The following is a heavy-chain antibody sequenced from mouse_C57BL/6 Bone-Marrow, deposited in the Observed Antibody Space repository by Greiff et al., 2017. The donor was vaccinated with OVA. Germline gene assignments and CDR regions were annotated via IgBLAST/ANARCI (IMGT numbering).Heavy chain of an antibody. CDR3: ARKGWGYYFDY. CDR2: IDPSDSYT. J-gene: IGHJ2*01. Sequence: QVQLKESGAELVMPGASVKLSCKASGYTFTSYWMHWVKQRPGQGLEWIGEIDPSDSYTNYNQKFKGKSTLTVDKSSSTAYMQLSSLTSEDSAVYYCARKGWGYYFDYWGQGTTLTVSS. D-gene: IGHD1-1*02. V-gene: IGHV1-69*01. CDR1: GYTFTSYW.